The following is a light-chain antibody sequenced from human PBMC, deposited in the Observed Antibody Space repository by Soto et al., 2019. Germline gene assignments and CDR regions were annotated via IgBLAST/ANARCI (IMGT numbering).Light chain of an antibody. CDR2: AAS. Sequence: DIQLTQSPSFLSASVGDRVTITCRASQGISSNLAWYQQKPGKAPKLLIYAASTLQSGVPSRFSGSGSGTEFTLTISSLQPEDFATYYCLQHNSYPITFGQGTRLEIK. V-gene: IGKV1-9*01. CDR3: LQHNSYPIT. CDR1: QGISSN. J-gene: IGKJ5*01.